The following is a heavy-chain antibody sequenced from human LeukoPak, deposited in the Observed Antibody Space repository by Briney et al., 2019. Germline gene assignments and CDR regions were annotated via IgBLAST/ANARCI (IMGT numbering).Heavy chain of an antibody. CDR3: ARVKQRGYSYGTDAFDI. Sequence: SVKVSCKASGGTFSSYAISWVRQAPGQGLEWMGRIIPILGIANYAQKFQGRVTITADKSTSTAYMELSSLRSEDTAVYYCARVKQRGYSYGTDAFDIWGQGTMVTVSS. CDR1: GGTFSSYA. CDR2: IIPILGIA. D-gene: IGHD5-18*01. V-gene: IGHV1-69*04. J-gene: IGHJ3*02.